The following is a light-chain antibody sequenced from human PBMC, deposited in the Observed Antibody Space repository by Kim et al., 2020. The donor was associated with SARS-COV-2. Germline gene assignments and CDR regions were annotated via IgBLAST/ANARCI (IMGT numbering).Light chain of an antibody. CDR2: GAS. CDR1: QTVGSH. V-gene: IGKV1-39*01. CDR3: QQTYSIPT. J-gene: IGKJ2*01. Sequence: DIQMTQSPLSLSASVGDTVTITCRASQTVGSHLNWFQQKPGKVPKLLIFGASNLQRGAPSRFSASGSGTDFTLTISSLQPEDFVTYFCQQTYSIPTFGPGTKLEIK.